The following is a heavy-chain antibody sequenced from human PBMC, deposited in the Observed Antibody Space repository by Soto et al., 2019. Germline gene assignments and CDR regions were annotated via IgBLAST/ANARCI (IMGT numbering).Heavy chain of an antibody. J-gene: IGHJ6*02. D-gene: IGHD2-2*02. CDR1: GGTFSSYA. CDR3: ARAAGTQDIVVVPSAIVGGAYYYYGMDV. Sequence: ASVKVSCKASGGTFSSYAISWVRQAPGQGLEWMGGIIPIFGTANYAQKFQGRVTITADESTSTAYMELSSLRSEDTAVYYCARAAGTQDIVVVPSAIVGGAYYYYGMDVWGQGTTVTVSS. V-gene: IGHV1-69*13. CDR2: IIPIFGTA.